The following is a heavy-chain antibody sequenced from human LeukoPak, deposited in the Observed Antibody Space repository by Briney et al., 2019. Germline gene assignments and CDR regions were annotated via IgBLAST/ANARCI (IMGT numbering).Heavy chain of an antibody. V-gene: IGHV4-59*01. CDR3: ARARSGWYVDAFDI. CDR1: GGSISSYY. D-gene: IGHD6-19*01. J-gene: IGHJ3*02. CDR2: IYYSGST. Sequence: SETLSLTCTVSGGSISSYYWSWIRQPPGKGLEWIGYIYYSGSTNYNPSLKSRVTISVDTSKNQSSLKLSSVTAADTAVYYCARARSGWYVDAFDIWGQGTMVTVSS.